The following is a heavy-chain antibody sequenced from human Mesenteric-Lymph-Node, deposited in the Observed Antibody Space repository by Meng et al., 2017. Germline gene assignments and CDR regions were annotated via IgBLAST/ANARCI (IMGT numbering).Heavy chain of an antibody. CDR2: IYYSGST. CDR3: ARVSSGWDYFDY. V-gene: IGHV4-31*11. CDR1: GGSVSSGGYY. J-gene: IGHJ4*02. Sequence: QVQRQESGPGLVKPSGTLPLTCAVSGGSVSSGGYYWTWIRQHPGKGLEWFGHIYYSGSTFYNPSLKRRVIISIDTSKNQFSLNLRSVTAADTAVYYCARVSSGWDYFDYWGQGTLVTVAS. D-gene: IGHD6-19*01.